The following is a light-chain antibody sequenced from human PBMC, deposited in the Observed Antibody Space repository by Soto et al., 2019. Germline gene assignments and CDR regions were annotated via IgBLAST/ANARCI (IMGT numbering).Light chain of an antibody. V-gene: IGKV1-9*01. Sequence: IQLTQSPSSLSASVGDRVTISCRASQGIANFLAWYQQKPWKAPKLLIYGASTLQSGVPSRFSGSGSGTDFTLTISSLQPEDFATYYCQQLNSFPIPFGPGTKVDIK. CDR1: QGIANF. CDR2: GAS. CDR3: QQLNSFPIP. J-gene: IGKJ3*01.